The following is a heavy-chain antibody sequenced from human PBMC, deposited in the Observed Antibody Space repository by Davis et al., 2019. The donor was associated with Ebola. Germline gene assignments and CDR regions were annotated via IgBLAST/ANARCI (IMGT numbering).Heavy chain of an antibody. J-gene: IGHJ3*01. CDR3: ARGGLVPAALYL. D-gene: IGHD2-2*01. CDR1: GGSISGHY. V-gene: IGHV4-59*11. CDR2: VFHSGTT. Sequence: PSETLSLTCTVSGGSISGHYWSWIRQPPGKGLEWIGYVFHSGTTNYNPSLKSRVTMTVDKSKNQFSLKVNSVTAADTAVYYCARGGLVPAALYLWGQGTMVTVSS.